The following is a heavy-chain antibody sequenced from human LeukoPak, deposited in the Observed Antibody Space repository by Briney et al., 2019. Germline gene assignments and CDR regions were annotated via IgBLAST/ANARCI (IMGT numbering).Heavy chain of an antibody. Sequence: SVKLSCKASGGTFSSNAISCVRQAPGQGLEWMGGIIPIFGTANYAQKFQGRVTITADKSTSTAYMELSSLRSEDTAVYYCARADIVVVPAAIVISWFDPWGQGTLVTVSS. CDR3: ARADIVVVPAAIVISWFDP. V-gene: IGHV1-69*06. CDR2: IIPIFGTA. J-gene: IGHJ5*02. CDR1: GGTFSSNA. D-gene: IGHD2-2*01.